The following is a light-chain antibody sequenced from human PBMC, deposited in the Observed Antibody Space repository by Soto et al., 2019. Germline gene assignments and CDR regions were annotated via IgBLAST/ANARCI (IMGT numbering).Light chain of an antibody. CDR2: GAS. V-gene: IGKV1D-12*01. Sequence: DIQMTQSPSSVSASVGDTVTITCRASQGISTWLAWYQQKPGRAPKLLIFGASNLQSGVPSRFSGSGSGTEFTLTISNLQPEDVATYYCQPTDTVVSITFGQGTRVE. J-gene: IGKJ5*01. CDR3: QPTDTVVSIT. CDR1: QGISTW.